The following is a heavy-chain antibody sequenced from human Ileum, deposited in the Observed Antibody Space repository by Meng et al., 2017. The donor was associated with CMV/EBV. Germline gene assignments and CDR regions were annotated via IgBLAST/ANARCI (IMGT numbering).Heavy chain of an antibody. D-gene: IGHD2-2*01. CDR3: ATLPPLDAMRFDY. CDR1: GYTLTELS. V-gene: IGHV1-24*01. CDR2: FDPEDGET. J-gene: IGHJ4*02. Sequence: ASVKVSCKVSGYTLTELSMHWVRQAPGKGLEWMGGFDPEDGETIYAQKFQGRVTMTKDTSTDTAYMELSSLRSEDTAVYYCATLPPLDAMRFDYWGQGTLVTVSS.